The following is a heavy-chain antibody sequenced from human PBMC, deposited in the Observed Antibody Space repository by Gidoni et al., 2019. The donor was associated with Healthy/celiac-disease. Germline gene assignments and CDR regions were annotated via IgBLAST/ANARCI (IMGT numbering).Heavy chain of an antibody. V-gene: IGHV3-21*01. CDR3: ASGGIRAGDI. D-gene: IGHD2-15*01. CDR1: GFTFSSYS. J-gene: IGHJ4*02. Sequence: EVQLVESGGGLVKPGGSLRLFCADSGFTFSSYSMNWVRQAPGKGLEWVSSISSSSSYKYYADSVKGRFTISRDNAKNSLYLQMNSLRAEDTAVYYCASGGIRAGDIWGQGTLVTVSS. CDR2: ISSSSSYK.